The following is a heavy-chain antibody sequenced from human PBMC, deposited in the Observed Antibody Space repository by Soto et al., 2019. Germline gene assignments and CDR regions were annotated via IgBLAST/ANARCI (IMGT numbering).Heavy chain of an antibody. Sequence: QVQLVESGGGLVKPGGSLRLSCAASGFTFSDYYMSWIRQAPGKGLAWVSYISSSGSTIYYADSVKGRFTISRDNAKNSPDLQMNSLRAEDTAVSYCARGGYCSGGSCYPPPSDFDYWGQGTLVTVSS. CDR1: GFTFSDYY. D-gene: IGHD2-15*01. CDR3: ARGGYCSGGSCYPPPSDFDY. V-gene: IGHV3-11*01. CDR2: ISSSGSTI. J-gene: IGHJ4*02.